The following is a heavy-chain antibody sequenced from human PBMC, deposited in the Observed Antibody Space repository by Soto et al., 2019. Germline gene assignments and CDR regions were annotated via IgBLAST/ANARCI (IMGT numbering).Heavy chain of an antibody. V-gene: IGHV4-30-4*01. Sequence: SETLSLTCSVSGGSISSGYYYWSWIRQPPGXGLXXIXXIXXXXXTXXXPSLKSRLIISIDTSKNQFSLKVGSVTAADTAVYYCASSSLYGMDVWGQGTTVTVSS. CDR2: IXXXXXT. J-gene: IGHJ6*02. CDR1: GGSISSGYYY. CDR3: ASSSLYGMDV.